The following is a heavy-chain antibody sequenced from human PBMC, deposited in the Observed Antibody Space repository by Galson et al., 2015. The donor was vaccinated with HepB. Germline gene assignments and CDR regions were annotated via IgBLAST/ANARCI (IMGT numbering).Heavy chain of an antibody. Sequence: SLRLSCAASGFTFDDYAMHWVRQAPGKGLEWVSGISWNSGSIGYADSVKGRFTISRDNAKNSLYLQMNSLRAEDTALYYCAKGGYQLLYHYYYYMDVWGKGTTVTVSS. V-gene: IGHV3-9*01. J-gene: IGHJ6*03. CDR2: ISWNSGSI. D-gene: IGHD2-2*01. CDR3: AKGGYQLLYHYYYYMDV. CDR1: GFTFDDYA.